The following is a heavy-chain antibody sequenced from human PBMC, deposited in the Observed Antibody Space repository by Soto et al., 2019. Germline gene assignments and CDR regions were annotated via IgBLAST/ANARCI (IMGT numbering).Heavy chain of an antibody. D-gene: IGHD6-13*01. Sequence: EVQLVESGGGLVQPGGPLRLSCAASGFTFSSYSMNWVRQAPGKGLEWVSDISSSSSTIYYADSVKGRFTISRDNAKNSLYLQIKSLRDEGTAVYYCARESSSSWYGYYYYGMDVW. V-gene: IGHV3-48*02. CDR2: ISSSSSTI. CDR3: ARESSSSWYGYYYYGMDV. J-gene: IGHJ6*01. CDR1: GFTFSSYS.